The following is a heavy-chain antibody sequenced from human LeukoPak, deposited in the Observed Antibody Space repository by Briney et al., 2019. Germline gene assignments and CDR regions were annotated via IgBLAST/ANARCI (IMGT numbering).Heavy chain of an antibody. CDR1: GFTFSSYS. D-gene: IGHD1-14*01. J-gene: IGHJ4*02. CDR2: ISTGSGSV. CDR3: ARMNHISSGWGAPFDY. V-gene: IGHV3-48*04. Sequence: PGGSLRLSCTTSGFTFSSYSMNWVRQAPGKGLEWLSYISTGSGSVYYADSMKGRFTISRDNAKNSLYLQMSSLRAEDTAVYYCARMNHISSGWGAPFDYWGQGTLVTVSS.